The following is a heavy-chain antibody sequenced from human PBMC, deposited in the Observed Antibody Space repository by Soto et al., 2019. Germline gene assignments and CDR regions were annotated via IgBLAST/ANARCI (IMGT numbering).Heavy chain of an antibody. CDR3: ATGGILSKYGLDV. D-gene: IGHD3-22*01. Sequence: QVQLVQSGAEVKKPGASVKVSCKASGYTFTSQYMNWVRQAPGQGLEWIGIISPSAGSTNYAQKFHGRVTMTRDTSTSTVYLEMFSLRSEYTALYYCATGGILSKYGLDVWGRGTTVTVSS. CDR1: GYTFTSQY. V-gene: IGHV1-46*01. J-gene: IGHJ6*02. CDR2: ISPSAGST.